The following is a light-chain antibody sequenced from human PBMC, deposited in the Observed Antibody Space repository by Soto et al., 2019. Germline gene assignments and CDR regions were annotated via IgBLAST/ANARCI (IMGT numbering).Light chain of an antibody. V-gene: IGLV2-23*01. CDR3: FSYEVISPPGF. CDR1: SSDVGSYNL. CDR2: EGS. Sequence: QSALTQPASVSGSPGQSITISCTGTSSDVGSYNLVSWYQQHPGKAPKLMIYEGSKRPSGVSNRFSGSKSGNTASLTISGPGAEVGGDYSGFSYEVISPPGFFGGGPK. J-gene: IGLJ2*01.